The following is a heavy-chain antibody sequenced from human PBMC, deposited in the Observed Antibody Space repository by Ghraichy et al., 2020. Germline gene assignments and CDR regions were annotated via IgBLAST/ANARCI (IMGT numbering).Heavy chain of an antibody. Sequence: GESLNISCAVSGFTFSTYSMNWVRQAPGKGLEWVSSIGGSSTHIYYADSVKGRFIISRDNAKNSLYLQMESLRAEDTAVYYCARGGSDIDVVPAAIISMDVWGQGTTVTVSS. J-gene: IGHJ6*02. CDR1: GFTFSTYS. CDR2: IGGSSTHI. V-gene: IGHV3-21*06. D-gene: IGHD2-2*02. CDR3: ARGGSDIDVVPAAIISMDV.